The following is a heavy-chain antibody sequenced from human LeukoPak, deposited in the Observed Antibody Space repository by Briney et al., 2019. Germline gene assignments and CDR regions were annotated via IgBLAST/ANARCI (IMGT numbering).Heavy chain of an antibody. J-gene: IGHJ6*02. CDR3: ANVAEPFTIYGMDV. V-gene: IGHV3-30*18. Sequence: GGSLRLSCAASGFTFSSYGMHWVRQAPGKGLEWVAVISYDGSNKYYADSVKGRFTISRDNSKNTLYLQMNSLRAEDTAVYYCANVAEPFTIYGMDVWGQGTTVTVSS. CDR1: GFTFSSYG. CDR2: ISYDGSNK. D-gene: IGHD3-3*01.